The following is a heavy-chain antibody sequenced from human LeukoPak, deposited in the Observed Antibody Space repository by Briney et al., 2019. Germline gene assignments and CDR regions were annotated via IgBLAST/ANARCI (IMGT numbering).Heavy chain of an antibody. CDR2: INPNSGGT. CDR3: ARDPTPGAVIYYFDY. V-gene: IGHV1-2*02. CDR1: GGTFSSYA. Sequence: GASVKVSCKASGGTFSSYAISWVRQAPGQGLEWVGWINPNSGGTKYAQKFQGRVTMTRDTSISTAYMELSSLRSDDSAVYYCARDPTPGAVIYYFDYWGQGTVVTVSS. J-gene: IGHJ4*02. D-gene: IGHD3-10*01.